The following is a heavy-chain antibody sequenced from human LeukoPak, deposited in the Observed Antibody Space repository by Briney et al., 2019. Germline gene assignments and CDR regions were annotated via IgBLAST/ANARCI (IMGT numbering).Heavy chain of an antibody. V-gene: IGHV3-7*05. Sequence: GGSLRLSCAASGFTFSSFWMTWVRQAPGKGLEWVANIKQDGSEKYYVDSVKGRFTISRDNAKNSLYLQMNSLRAEDTAVYYCASGYSCGWYFQYWGQGTLVTVSS. D-gene: IGHD6-19*01. J-gene: IGHJ4*02. CDR3: ASGYSCGWYFQY. CDR1: GFTFSSFW. CDR2: IKQDGSEK.